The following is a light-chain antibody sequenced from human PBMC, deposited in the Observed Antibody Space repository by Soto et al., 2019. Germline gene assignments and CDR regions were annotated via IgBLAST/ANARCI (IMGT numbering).Light chain of an antibody. CDR3: QQYYTTPRT. J-gene: IGKJ1*01. Sequence: DIVMTQSPDSLAVSLGERATINCKSSQSVLYSSNNKNYLAWYQQKPGQPPKLLISWASTRESGVPDRFSGSGSGTDFTLTVRSLQAEDVAVYYCQQYYTTPRTFGQGTKVEIK. CDR1: QSVLYSSNNKNY. CDR2: WAS. V-gene: IGKV4-1*01.